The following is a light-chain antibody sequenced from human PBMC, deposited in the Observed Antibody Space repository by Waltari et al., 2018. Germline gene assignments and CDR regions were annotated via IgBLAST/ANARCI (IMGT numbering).Light chain of an antibody. CDR3: SSYTSSSTWV. V-gene: IGLV2-14*03. CDR1: SSDVGGYNY. Sequence: QSALTQPASVSGSPGQSITITCTGTSSDVGGYNYFSWYQHHPGKDPKLMIYDVSKRPSGVSNRFSGSKSGNTASLTISGLQAEDEADYYCSSYTSSSTWVFGGGTKLTVL. J-gene: IGLJ3*02. CDR2: DVS.